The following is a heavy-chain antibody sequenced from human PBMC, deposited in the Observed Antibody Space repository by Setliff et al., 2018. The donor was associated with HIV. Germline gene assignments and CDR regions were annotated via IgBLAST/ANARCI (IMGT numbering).Heavy chain of an antibody. D-gene: IGHD6-19*01. CDR2: ISSSSSYT. Sequence: LRLSCAASGFTFSDYYMSWIRQAPGKGLEWVSYISSSSSYTNYADPVKGRFTISRDNAKNSLYLQMNSLRAEDTAVYYCAREGLTVAGTGDAFDIWGQGTMVTVSS. V-gene: IGHV3-11*05. J-gene: IGHJ3*02. CDR3: AREGLTVAGTGDAFDI. CDR1: GFTFSDYY.